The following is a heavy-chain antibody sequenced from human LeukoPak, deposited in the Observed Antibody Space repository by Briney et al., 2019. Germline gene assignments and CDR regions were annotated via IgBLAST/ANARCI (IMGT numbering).Heavy chain of an antibody. CDR2: MFHTGST. CDR1: ADSITRYY. J-gene: IGHJ1*01. D-gene: IGHD4-23*01. CDR3: ARHAHDYGGNSFTEYLQH. Sequence: SETLSLTCSVSADSITRYYLSWIRQPPGKGLEWIGYMFHTGSTSYNPSLKSRVTISVDTSKNQFSLKLSSVTAADTAVYYCARHAHDYGGNSFTEYLQHWGQGTLVTVSS. V-gene: IGHV4-59*08.